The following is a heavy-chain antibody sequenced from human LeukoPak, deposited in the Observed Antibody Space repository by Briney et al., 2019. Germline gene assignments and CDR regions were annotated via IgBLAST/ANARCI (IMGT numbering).Heavy chain of an antibody. J-gene: IGHJ3*02. CDR3: ARAGYGDYEDAFDI. CDR2: IYYSGST. D-gene: IGHD4-17*01. V-gene: IGHV4-59*12. Sequence: SETLSLTCTVSGGSISSYYWSWIRQPPGKGLEWIGYIYYSGSTYYNPSLKSRVTISVDTSKNQFSLKLSSVTAADTAVYYCARAGYGDYEDAFDIWGQGTMVTVSS. CDR1: GGSISSYY.